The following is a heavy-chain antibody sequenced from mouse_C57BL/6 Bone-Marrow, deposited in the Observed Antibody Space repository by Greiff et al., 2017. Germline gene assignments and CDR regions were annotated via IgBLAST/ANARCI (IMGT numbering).Heavy chain of an antibody. CDR3: ASIYYGYERAMDY. Sequence: VQLQQPGAELVKPGASVKLSCKASGYTFTSYWMQWVKQRPGQGLEWIGELDPSDSYTNYNQKFKGKATLTVDTSSSTAYMQLSSLTSEDSAVYYCASIYYGYERAMDYWGQGTSGTVSS. CDR1: GYTFTSYW. D-gene: IGHD2-2*01. CDR2: LDPSDSYT. V-gene: IGHV1-50*01. J-gene: IGHJ4*01.